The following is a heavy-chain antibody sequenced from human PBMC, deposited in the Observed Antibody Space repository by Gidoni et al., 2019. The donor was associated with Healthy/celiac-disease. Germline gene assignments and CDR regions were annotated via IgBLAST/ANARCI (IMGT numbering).Heavy chain of an antibody. Sequence: QLQLQESGSGLVKPSQTLSLTCAVSGGSISSGGYSWSWLRQPPGKGREWIGYIYHSGRTYYNPSLKSRVTISVDRSKNQFSLKLSSVTAADTAVYYCARDLYGDYLPDYWGQGTLVTVSS. J-gene: IGHJ4*02. CDR3: ARDLYGDYLPDY. CDR1: GGSISSGGYS. V-gene: IGHV4-30-2*01. D-gene: IGHD4-17*01. CDR2: IYHSGRT.